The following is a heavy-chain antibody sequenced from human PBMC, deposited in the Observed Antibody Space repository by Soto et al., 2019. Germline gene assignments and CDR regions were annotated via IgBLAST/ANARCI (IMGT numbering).Heavy chain of an antibody. CDR1: GYTFTIYG. Sequence: QVXXVQSGXXXXKXXXXXKXSXKASGYTFTIYGINWVRXAPGQGLEWMGWISPDNGNTNYAQKLQGRVTMTTDTSTSTAYMELRSLRSDDTAVYYCARALGYSGYAGMDVWGQGTTVTVSS. CDR3: ARALGYSGYAGMDV. V-gene: IGHV1-18*01. CDR2: ISPDNGNT. D-gene: IGHD5-12*01. J-gene: IGHJ6*02.